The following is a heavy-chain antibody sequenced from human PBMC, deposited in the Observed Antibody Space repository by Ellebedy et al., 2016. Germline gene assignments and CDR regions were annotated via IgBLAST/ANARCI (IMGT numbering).Heavy chain of an antibody. J-gene: IGHJ6*02. Sequence: GESLKISXAASGLTFSSYAMSWVRQAPGKGLEWVSAIGASDGRTFYGDSVKGRFTISRDNSKNTLYLQMNSLRAEDTAVYYCAKSPGYYDILTGYPIYYYYYGMDVWGQGTTVTVSS. CDR2: IGASDGRT. D-gene: IGHD3-9*01. V-gene: IGHV3-23*01. CDR1: GLTFSSYA. CDR3: AKSPGYYDILTGYPIYYYYYGMDV.